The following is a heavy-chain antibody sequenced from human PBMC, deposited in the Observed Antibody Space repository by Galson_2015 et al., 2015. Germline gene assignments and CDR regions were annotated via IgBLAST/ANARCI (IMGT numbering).Heavy chain of an antibody. CDR1: GGTFSSYA. D-gene: IGHD3-3*01. J-gene: IGHJ5*02. V-gene: IGHV1-69*13. Sequence: SVKVSCKASGGTFSSYAISWVRQAPGQGLEWMGGIIPIFGTANYAQKFQGRVTITADESTSTAYMELSSLRSEDTAVYYCAREGSTIFGVVKGWFDPWGQGTLVTVSS. CDR3: AREGSTIFGVVKGWFDP. CDR2: IIPIFGTA.